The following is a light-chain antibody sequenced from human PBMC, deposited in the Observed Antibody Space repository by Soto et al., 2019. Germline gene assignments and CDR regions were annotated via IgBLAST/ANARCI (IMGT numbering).Light chain of an antibody. Sequence: QSDLTQPPSASGSPGQSVTISCTGTSSDVGGYNYVSWFQQHPGKAPKLMIYEVSKRPPGVPDRFSGSKSGNTASLSVSGLQAEDEADYYCSSYAGSNNFVVFGGGTKLTVL. CDR1: SSDVGGYNY. CDR2: EVS. V-gene: IGLV2-8*01. CDR3: SSYAGSNNFVV. J-gene: IGLJ2*01.